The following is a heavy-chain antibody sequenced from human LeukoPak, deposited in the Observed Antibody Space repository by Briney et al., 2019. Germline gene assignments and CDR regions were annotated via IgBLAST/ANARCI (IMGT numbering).Heavy chain of an antibody. CDR3: ARGGSLYYYDSSGYYPTIFDY. CDR2: INHSGST. V-gene: IGHV4-34*01. J-gene: IGHJ4*02. Sequence: PSETLSLTCAVYGGSFSGYYWSWIRQPPGKGLEWIGEINHSGSTNYSPSLKSRVTISVDTSKNQFSLKLSSVTAADTAVYYCARGGSLYYYDSSGYYPTIFDYWGQGTLVTVSS. D-gene: IGHD3-22*01. CDR1: GGSFSGYY.